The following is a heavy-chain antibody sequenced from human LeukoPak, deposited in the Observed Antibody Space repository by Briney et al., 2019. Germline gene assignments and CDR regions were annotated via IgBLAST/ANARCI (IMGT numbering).Heavy chain of an antibody. CDR1: GGTFISYA. Sequence: ASVKVSCKASGGTFISYAISWVRQAPGQGLEWMGRIIPIFGIANYAQKLQGRVTITADKSTSTAYMELSSLRSEDTAVYYCARDRTMIGDYGMDVWGQGTTVTVSS. V-gene: IGHV1-69*04. CDR2: IIPIFGIA. J-gene: IGHJ6*02. CDR3: ARDRTMIGDYGMDV. D-gene: IGHD3-22*01.